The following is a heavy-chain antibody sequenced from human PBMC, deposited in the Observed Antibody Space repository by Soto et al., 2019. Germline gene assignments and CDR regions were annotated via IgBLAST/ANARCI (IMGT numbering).Heavy chain of an antibody. Sequence: GGSLRLSCAASGFTFISYGMHWVRQAPGKGLEWVAVISYDGSNKYYADSVKGRFTISRDNSKNTLYLQMNSLRAEDTAVYYCAKLAGTTNADAFDLWGQGTMVTV. CDR1: GFTFISYG. J-gene: IGHJ3*01. D-gene: IGHD1-1*01. V-gene: IGHV3-30*18. CDR3: AKLAGTTNADAFDL. CDR2: ISYDGSNK.